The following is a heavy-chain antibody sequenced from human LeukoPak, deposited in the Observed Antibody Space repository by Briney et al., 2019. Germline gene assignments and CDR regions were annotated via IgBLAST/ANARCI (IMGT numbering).Heavy chain of an antibody. CDR2: ISGSGGST. Sequence: GGSLRLSCAASGFSFSDAWMNWVRQAPGKGLEWVSAISGSGGSTYYADSVKGRFTISRDNSKNTLYLQMNSLRAEDTAVYYCAKNLKGGPPDYWGQGTLVTVSS. J-gene: IGHJ4*02. CDR3: AKNLKGGPPDY. D-gene: IGHD1-26*01. V-gene: IGHV3-23*01. CDR1: GFSFSDAW.